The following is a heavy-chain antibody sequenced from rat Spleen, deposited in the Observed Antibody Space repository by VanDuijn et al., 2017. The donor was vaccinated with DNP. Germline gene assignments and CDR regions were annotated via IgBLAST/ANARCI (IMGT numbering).Heavy chain of an antibody. D-gene: IGHD1-11*01. J-gene: IGHJ2*01. V-gene: IGHV7-7*01. Sequence: EVKLLESGGGLVQPGGSMRLSCAASGFTFTDFSMNWIRQPAGKAPEWLAFIRDKANGYTTNYSPSVKGRFTISRDDTQNMLYLQMNTLRTEDTATYFCARWITTTHLDYWGQGVMVTVSS. CDR1: GFTFTDFS. CDR3: ARWITTTHLDY. CDR2: IRDKANGYTT.